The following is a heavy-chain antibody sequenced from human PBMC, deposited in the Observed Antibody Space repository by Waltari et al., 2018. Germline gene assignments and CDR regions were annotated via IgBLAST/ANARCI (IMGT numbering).Heavy chain of an antibody. Sequence: EVQLLESGGGLVQPGGSLRLSCAASGFTFSSYAMSWVRQAPGKGLEWVSAISGSGGSTYYVDSVEGRFTISRDNSKNTLYLQMNSLRAEDTAVYYCAKTTVTTFYFDYWGQGTLVTVSS. CDR1: GFTFSSYA. V-gene: IGHV3-23*01. CDR2: ISGSGGST. CDR3: AKTTVTTFYFDY. D-gene: IGHD4-17*01. J-gene: IGHJ4*02.